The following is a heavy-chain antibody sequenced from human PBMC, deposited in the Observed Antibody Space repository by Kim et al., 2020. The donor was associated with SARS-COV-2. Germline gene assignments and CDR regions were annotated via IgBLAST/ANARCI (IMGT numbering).Heavy chain of an antibody. Sequence: GGSLRLSCEASGFTFSNYAMNWVRQAPGKRLEWVSAIIGSGINTYHAESVKGLFTISRDNTKNTLYLPMNSPRADDTAIYYCAKAPKGACIGAGFYHFDYWGRGTLVTVSS. V-gene: IGHV3-23*01. J-gene: IGHJ4*02. CDR2: IIGSGINT. CDR3: AKAPKGACIGAGFYHFDY. D-gene: IGHD2-15*01. CDR1: GFTFSNYA.